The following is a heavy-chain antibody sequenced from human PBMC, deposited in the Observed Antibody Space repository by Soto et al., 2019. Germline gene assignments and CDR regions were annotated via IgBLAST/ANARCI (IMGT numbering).Heavy chain of an antibody. CDR2: IYYNGAV. CDR3: ARLSSWPYVFDI. CDR1: GCSRPGYC. J-gene: IGHJ3*02. V-gene: IGHV4-59*08. D-gene: IGHD6-13*01. Sequence: SETLSLTCTASGCSRPGYCWCWIRQSPEKGLIWIGDIYYNGAVSYSPSLNSRVTMSVDTSKSQFSLKLRSATAADSALYYCARLSSWPYVFDIWGQGTMVT.